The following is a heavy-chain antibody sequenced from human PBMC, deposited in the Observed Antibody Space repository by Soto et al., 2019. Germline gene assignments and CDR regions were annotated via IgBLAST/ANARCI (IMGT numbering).Heavy chain of an antibody. J-gene: IGHJ5*02. CDR2: ISGGCGNT. Sequence: EVQLLESGGGLVQPGGSLRLSCAASGFTFSSYAMSWVRQTPGKGLEWVSGISGGCGNTYYADSVTGRFSISRDNSRNTLYLQMNSLRAADTAIYYCAKARGARGRFSGIAVAGIPSWGQGTLVTVSS. CDR3: AKARGARGRFSGIAVAGIPS. CDR1: GFTFSSYA. D-gene: IGHD6-19*01. V-gene: IGHV3-23*01.